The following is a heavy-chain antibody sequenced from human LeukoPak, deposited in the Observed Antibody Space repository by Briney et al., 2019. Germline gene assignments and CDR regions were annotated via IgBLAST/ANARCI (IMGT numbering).Heavy chain of an antibody. CDR1: GYTFTGHY. Sequence: ASVKVSCKASGYTFTGHYMHWVRQAPGQGLEWMGWINPNSGGTNYAQKFQGRVTMTRDTSISTAYMELSRLRSDDTAVYYCARDRFTNSYCGGDCHKIRYFQHWGQGTLVTVSS. V-gene: IGHV1-2*02. CDR2: INPNSGGT. D-gene: IGHD2-21*02. CDR3: ARDRFTNSYCGGDCHKIRYFQH. J-gene: IGHJ1*01.